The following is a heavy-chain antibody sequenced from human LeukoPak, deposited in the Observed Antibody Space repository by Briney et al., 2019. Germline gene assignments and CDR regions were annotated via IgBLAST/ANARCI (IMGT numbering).Heavy chain of an antibody. CDR3: ARQLFRQWPEYFQH. V-gene: IGHV4-39*01. J-gene: IGHJ1*01. CDR1: GGSISSSSYY. D-gene: IGHD6-19*01. Sequence: PSETLSLTCTVSGGSISSSSYYWGWIRQPPGKGLEWIASIYYSGSTYYNPSLKSRVTISVDTSKNQFSLNLSSVTAADTAVYYCARQLFRQWPEYFQHWGRGTPVTVSS. CDR2: IYYSGST.